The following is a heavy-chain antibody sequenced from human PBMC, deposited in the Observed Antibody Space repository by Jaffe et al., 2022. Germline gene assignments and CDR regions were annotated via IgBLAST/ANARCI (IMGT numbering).Heavy chain of an antibody. D-gene: IGHD6-13*01. CDR2: MSGSGVDI. J-gene: IGHJ6*03. CDR3: AKDSRYSTSYYYYYMDV. V-gene: IGHV3-23*01. Sequence: EEQLLESGGGLVQPGGSLRLSCVGSGFTFSSYAMRWVRQAPGKGLEWVSGMSGSGVDIHYADSVKGRFTISRDNPRKTLYLQMNSLRPEDTAVYYCAKDSRYSTSYYYYYMDVWGKGTSVTVSS. CDR1: GFTFSSYA.